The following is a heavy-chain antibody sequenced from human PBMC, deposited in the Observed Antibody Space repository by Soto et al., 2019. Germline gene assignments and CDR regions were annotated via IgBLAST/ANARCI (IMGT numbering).Heavy chain of an antibody. D-gene: IGHD3-10*01. J-gene: IGHJ4*02. V-gene: IGHV1-18*01. CDR1: HYTFTSYA. CDR2: ISAYNGNT. Sequence: QVQLVQSGSEVKKPGASVKVSCKASHYTFTSYAISWVRQAPVQGLEWMGGISAYNGNTNYAQKLQGRVTTTTDTSTSTAYMELRSLRSDDTAMYYCARGWFGELVYYFDYWGQGTLVTVSS. CDR3: ARGWFGELVYYFDY.